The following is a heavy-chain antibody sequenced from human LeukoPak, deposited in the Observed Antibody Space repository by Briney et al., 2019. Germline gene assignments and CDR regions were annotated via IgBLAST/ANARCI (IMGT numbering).Heavy chain of an antibody. V-gene: IGHV3-23*01. Sequence: GGSLRLSCAASGSTFSSYAMSWVRQAPGKGLEWVSAISGSGGSTYYADSVKGRFTISRDNSKNTLYLQMNSLRAEDTAVYYCAKRLGYCTNGVCQEFDYWGQGTLVTVSS. CDR2: ISGSGGST. D-gene: IGHD2-8*01. CDR3: AKRLGYCTNGVCQEFDY. J-gene: IGHJ4*02. CDR1: GSTFSSYA.